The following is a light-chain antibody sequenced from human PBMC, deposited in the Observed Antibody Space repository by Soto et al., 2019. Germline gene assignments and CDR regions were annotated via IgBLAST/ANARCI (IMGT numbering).Light chain of an antibody. Sequence: SYELTQPPSVSVAPGKTAWITCGGNNIGSKSVHWYQQKPGQAPVLVIYYDSDRPSGIPERFSGSNSGNTATLTISRVEAGDEADYYCQVWDSSRDHYVFGTGSKLTVL. V-gene: IGLV3-21*04. CDR3: QVWDSSRDHYV. CDR1: NIGSKS. J-gene: IGLJ1*01. CDR2: YDS.